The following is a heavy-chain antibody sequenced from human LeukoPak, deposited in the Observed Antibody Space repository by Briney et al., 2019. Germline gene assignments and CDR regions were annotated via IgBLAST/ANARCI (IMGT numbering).Heavy chain of an antibody. CDR1: GFTFSSYS. D-gene: IGHD6-13*01. J-gene: IGHJ6*02. V-gene: IGHV3-30*18. Sequence: PGRSLRLSCAASGFTFSSYSMHWVRQAPGKGLEWVAVISYDGSNKYYADSVKGRFTISRDNSKNTLYLQMNSLRAEDTAVYYCAKSISRGKQQLVPGGRYYYYYYGMDVWGQGTTVTVSS. CDR3: AKSISRGKQQLVPGGRYYYYYYGMDV. CDR2: ISYDGSNK.